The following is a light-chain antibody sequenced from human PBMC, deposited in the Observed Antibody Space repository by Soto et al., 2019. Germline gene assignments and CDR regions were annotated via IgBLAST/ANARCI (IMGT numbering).Light chain of an antibody. CDR1: QSVRNN. CDR2: GAS. CDR3: QQYNNWSLS. J-gene: IGKJ4*01. V-gene: IGKV3-15*01. Sequence: EIVMTQSPATLSVSPGERATLSCRTSQSVRNNLAWYQQKPGQAPRLLIYGASTRATGIPARFSGSESGTEFTLTISSLQSEDFAVYYCQQYNNWSLSFGGGTKVEIK.